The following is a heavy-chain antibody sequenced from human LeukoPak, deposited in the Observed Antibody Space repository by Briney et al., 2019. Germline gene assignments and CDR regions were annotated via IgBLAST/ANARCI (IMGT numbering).Heavy chain of an antibody. V-gene: IGHV4-34*01. Sequence: PSETLSLTCAVYGGSFSGYYWSWIRQPPGKGLEWIGEINHSGSTNYNPSLKSRVTMSVDTSKNQFSLKLSSVTATDTAVYYCARGPGYSSGWYYFDYWGQGSLVTVSS. J-gene: IGHJ4*02. CDR3: ARGPGYSSGWYYFDY. CDR1: GGSFSGYY. CDR2: INHSGST. D-gene: IGHD6-19*01.